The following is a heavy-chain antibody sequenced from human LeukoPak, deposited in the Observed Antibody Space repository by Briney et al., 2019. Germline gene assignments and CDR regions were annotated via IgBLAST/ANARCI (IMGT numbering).Heavy chain of an antibody. CDR2: INPSGGST. CDR3: APLSGDAFDI. CDR1: GYTFTSYY. V-gene: IGHV1-46*01. Sequence: GASVKVSCKASGYTFTSYYMHWVRQTPGQGLEWMGIINPSGGSTSYAQKFQGRVTMTRDMSTSTVYMELSSLRSEDTAVYYCAPLSGDAFDIWGQGTMVTVSS. J-gene: IGHJ3*02. D-gene: IGHD3-9*01.